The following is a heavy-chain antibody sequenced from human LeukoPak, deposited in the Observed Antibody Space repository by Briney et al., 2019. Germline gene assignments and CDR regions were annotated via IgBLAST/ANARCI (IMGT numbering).Heavy chain of an antibody. CDR3: ASYGSGSYYNVGWFDP. CDR2: IIPIFGTA. J-gene: IGHJ5*02. D-gene: IGHD3-10*01. CDR1: GGTFSSYA. V-gene: IGHV1-69*01. Sequence: SVKVSCKASGGTFSSYAISWVRQAPGQGLEWMGGIIPIFGTANYAQRFQGRVTITADESTSTAYMELSSLRSEDTAVYYCASYGSGSYYNVGWFDPWGQGTLVTVSS.